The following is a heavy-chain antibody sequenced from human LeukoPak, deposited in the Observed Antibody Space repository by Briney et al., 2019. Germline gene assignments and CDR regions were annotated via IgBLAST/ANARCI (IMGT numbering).Heavy chain of an antibody. J-gene: IGHJ4*02. V-gene: IGHV1-24*01. CDR2: FDPEDGET. CDR3: ATANRSGYYSLTFDY. Sequence: ASVKVSCKVSGYTLTELSMHWVRQAPGKGLEWVGGFDPEDGETIYAQKFQGRVTMTEDTSTDTAYVELSSLRSEDTAVYYCATANRSGYYSLTFDYWGQGTLVTVSS. D-gene: IGHD3-3*01. CDR1: GYTLTELS.